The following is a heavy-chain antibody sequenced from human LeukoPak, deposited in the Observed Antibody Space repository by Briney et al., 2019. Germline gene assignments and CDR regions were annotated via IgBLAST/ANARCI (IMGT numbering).Heavy chain of an antibody. CDR3: ARHQRAARRYYGMDV. CDR2: IYYSGST. V-gene: IGHV4-39*01. CDR1: GGSISSSSYY. D-gene: IGHD6-6*01. J-gene: IGHJ6*02. Sequence: SETLSLTCTVSGGSISSSSYYWGWIRQPPGKGLEWIGSIYYSGSTYYNPSLKSRVTISVDTSKNQFSLKLSSVTAADTAVYYCARHQRAARRYYGMDVWGQGTTVTVSS.